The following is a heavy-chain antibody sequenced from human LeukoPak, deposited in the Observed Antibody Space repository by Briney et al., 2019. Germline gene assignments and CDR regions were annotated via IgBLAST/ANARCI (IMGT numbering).Heavy chain of an antibody. J-gene: IGHJ4*02. CDR3: ARKGFDY. V-gene: IGHV4-39*01. CDR2: IYYSGSS. CDR1: GGSISSSSSY. Sequence: SSETLSLTCSVSGGSISSSSSYWGWIRQPPGKGLEWIGSIYYSGSSFDNPALKSRVTISVDTSKNQFSLKLSSVTAADTAVYYCARKGFDYWGQGTLVTVSS.